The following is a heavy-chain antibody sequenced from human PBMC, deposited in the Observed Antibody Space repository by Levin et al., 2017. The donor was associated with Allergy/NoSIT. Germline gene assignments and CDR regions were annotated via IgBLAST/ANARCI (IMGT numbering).Heavy chain of an antibody. CDR3: ARGGSTVSYG. CDR1: GFTFSSYW. V-gene: IGHV3-74*01. CDR2: INSDGSGT. Sequence: PGESLKISCAASGFTFSSYWMHWVRQAPGKGLVWVSRINSDGSGTSYADSVKGRFTISRDNAKNTLYLQMNSLRAEDTAVYYCARGGSTVSYGWGQGTLVTVSS. D-gene: IGHD4-17*01. J-gene: IGHJ4*02.